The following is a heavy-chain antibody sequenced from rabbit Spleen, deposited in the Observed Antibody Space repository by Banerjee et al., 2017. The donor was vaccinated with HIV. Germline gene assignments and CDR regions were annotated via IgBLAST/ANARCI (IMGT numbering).Heavy chain of an antibody. Sequence: QSLQESGGGLFQPGGSLALTCKASGFSLSDKYVMCWVRQAPGKGLEWIGSINTDVSGTTYYASWAKGRFTISKTSSTTVTLQMTSLTAADTATYFCARNLLLNWAPYFNLWGPGTLVTVS. CDR1: GFSLSDKYV. V-gene: IGHV1S40*01. J-gene: IGHJ4*01. D-gene: IGHD1-1*01. CDR3: ARNLLLNWAPYFNL. CDR2: INTDVSGTT.